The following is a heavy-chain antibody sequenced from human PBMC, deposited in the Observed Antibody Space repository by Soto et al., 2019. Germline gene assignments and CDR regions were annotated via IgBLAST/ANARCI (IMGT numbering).Heavy chain of an antibody. CDR2: IYPGDSDT. CDR3: ARHHGGNSKPYYYYGMDV. D-gene: IGHD2-21*02. Sequence: GESLKISCKGSGYSFTSYWIGWVRQMPGKGLEWMGIIYPGDSDTRYSPSFQGQVTISADKSISTAYLQWSSLKASDTAMYYCARHHGGNSKPYYYYGMDVWGQGXTVTVYS. CDR1: GYSFTSYW. V-gene: IGHV5-51*01. J-gene: IGHJ6*02.